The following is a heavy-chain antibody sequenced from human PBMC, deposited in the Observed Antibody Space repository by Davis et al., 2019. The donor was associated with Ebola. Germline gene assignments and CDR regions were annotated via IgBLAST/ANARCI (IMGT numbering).Heavy chain of an antibody. CDR1: GGTFSSYA. CDR3: AKASRGYNKPFDY. D-gene: IGHD3-10*01. Sequence: AASVKVSCKASGGTFSSYAISWVRQAPGQGLEWMGRIIPILGIANYAQKFQGRVTITADESTSTAYMELSSLRSEDTAVYYCAKASRGYNKPFDYWGQGTLVTVSS. J-gene: IGHJ4*02. CDR2: IIPILGIA. V-gene: IGHV1-69*04.